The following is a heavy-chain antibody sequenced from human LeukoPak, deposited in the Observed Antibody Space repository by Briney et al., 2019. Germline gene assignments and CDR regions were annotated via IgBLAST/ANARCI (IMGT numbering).Heavy chain of an antibody. Sequence: ASVRVSCKVSGYTLTELSMHWVRQAPGKGLEWTGGFDPEDGETIYAQKFQGRVTMTEDTSTDTAYMELSSLRSEDTAVYYCATQVGSSDTVTTRFDYWGQGTLVTVSS. CDR3: ATQVGSSDTVTTRFDY. J-gene: IGHJ4*02. D-gene: IGHD4-17*01. V-gene: IGHV1-24*01. CDR2: FDPEDGET. CDR1: GYTLTELS.